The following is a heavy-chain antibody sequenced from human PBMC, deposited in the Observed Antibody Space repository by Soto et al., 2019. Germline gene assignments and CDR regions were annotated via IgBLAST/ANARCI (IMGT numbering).Heavy chain of an antibody. V-gene: IGHV1-18*01. CDR1: GYTFTMSG. J-gene: IGHJ6*02. CDR3: AREGPRPYYYYGMDV. CDR2: ISGYNANT. Sequence: QVQLVQSGAEVKKPGASVKVSCKSSGYTFTMSGISWVRQAPGQGLEWMGWISGYNANTNYEQKFQDRVTMTTDTSPNTADMELRSLRSDDTAVYYCAREGPRPYYYYGMDVWGQGTTVTVSS.